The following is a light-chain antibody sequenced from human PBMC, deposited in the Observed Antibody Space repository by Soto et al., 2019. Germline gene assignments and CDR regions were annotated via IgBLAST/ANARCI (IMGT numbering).Light chain of an antibody. CDR3: QSYDSSLSGYI. J-gene: IGLJ1*01. CDR2: GNR. V-gene: IGLV1-40*01. Sequence: QSVLTQPPSVSGAPGQRVTLSCPGTSSNIGAGFAVPWYQQLPGTAPKLLFYGNRNRPPGVPDRFSGSKSGTSASLAITSLQAEDGSDYYCQSYDSSLSGYIFGTGTKVTV. CDR1: SSNIGAGFA.